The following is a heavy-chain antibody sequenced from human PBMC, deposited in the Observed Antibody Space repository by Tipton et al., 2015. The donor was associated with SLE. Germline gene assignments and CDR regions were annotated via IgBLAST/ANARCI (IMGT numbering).Heavy chain of an antibody. D-gene: IGHD5-12*01. CDR2: IYSGGST. J-gene: IGHJ3*02. Sequence: SLRLSCAASGFTVSSNYMSWVRQAPGKGLEWVSVIYSGGSTYYADSVKGRFTIFRDNSKNTLYLQMNSLRAEDTAVYYCARDPMDSGPDAFDIWGQGTMVTVSS. V-gene: IGHV3-66*01. CDR1: GFTVSSNY. CDR3: ARDPMDSGPDAFDI.